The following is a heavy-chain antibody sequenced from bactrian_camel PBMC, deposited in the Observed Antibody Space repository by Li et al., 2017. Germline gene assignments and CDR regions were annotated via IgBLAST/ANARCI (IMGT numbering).Heavy chain of an antibody. D-gene: IGHD4*01. CDR3: ANWAPYYNEYDWALTAERPSYPGH. J-gene: IGHJ4*01. Sequence: DVQLVESGGGLVQAGGSLRLSCTVSGLTFDDYSMGWFRQAPGKGLEWVSGIRRDGGATWFPESVKGRFTISRDNAKNTLYLQLNSLKTEDTAIYYCANWAPYYNEYDWALTAERPSYPGHWGQGTQVTVS. CDR2: IRRDGGAT. V-gene: IGHV3-1*01. CDR1: GLTFDDYS.